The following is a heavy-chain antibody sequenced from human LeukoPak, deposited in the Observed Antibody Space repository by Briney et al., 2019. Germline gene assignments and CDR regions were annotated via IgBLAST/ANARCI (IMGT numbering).Heavy chain of an antibody. CDR3: ARRWGEQLVPDGGNYYYYYGMDV. D-gene: IGHD6-13*01. CDR1: GNIFTNYH. J-gene: IGHJ6*02. Sequence: GASVKVSCKASGNIFTNYHLHWVRLAPGRGLEWMGGIIPIFGTANYAQKFQGRVTITTDESTSTAYMELSSLRSEDTAVYYCARRWGEQLVPDGGNYYYYYGMDVWGQGTTVTVSS. CDR2: IIPIFGTA. V-gene: IGHV1-69*05.